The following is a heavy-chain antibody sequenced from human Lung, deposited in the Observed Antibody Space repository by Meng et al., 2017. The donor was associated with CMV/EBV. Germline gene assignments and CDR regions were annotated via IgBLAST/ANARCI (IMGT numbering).Heavy chain of an antibody. Sequence: GSLRLXXTVSGGSISSYYWSWIRQPPGKGLEWIGYIYYSGSTNYNPSLKSRVTISVDTSKNQFSLKLSSVTAADTAVYYCARLYSSSWFLPSGMDVWGQGTXVTVSS. CDR1: GGSISSYY. CDR3: ARLYSSSWFLPSGMDV. CDR2: IYYSGST. J-gene: IGHJ6*02. V-gene: IGHV4-59*01. D-gene: IGHD6-13*01.